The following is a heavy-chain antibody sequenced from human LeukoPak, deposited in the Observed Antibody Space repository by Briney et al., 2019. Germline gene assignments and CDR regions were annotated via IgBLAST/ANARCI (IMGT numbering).Heavy chain of an antibody. J-gene: IGHJ4*01. Sequence: KPSETLSLTCTVSGGSISSSSYYWRWIRQPPGKGLEWIGSIYYSGSTYYNPSLKRRVTISVDTYKNQFSLKLSSVTAADTAVYYCERHSPKGAELFDYWGQGTLVTVSS. V-gene: IGHV4-39*01. CDR2: IYYSGST. CDR1: GGSISSSSYY. D-gene: IGHD1-26*01. CDR3: ERHSPKGAELFDY.